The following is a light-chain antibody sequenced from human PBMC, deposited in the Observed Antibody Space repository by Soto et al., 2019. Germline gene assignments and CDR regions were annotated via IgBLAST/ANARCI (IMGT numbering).Light chain of an antibody. CDR3: QQYGSSSIT. Sequence: EMVLTQSPGTLSLSPGESATLSCRASQSVSSSYLAWYQQKPGQAPRLLIYGASSRATGIPDRCSGSGSGTDFTLTISRLEPEDFAVYYCQQYGSSSITFGPGTRLEIK. CDR2: GAS. J-gene: IGKJ5*01. CDR1: QSVSSSY. V-gene: IGKV3-20*01.